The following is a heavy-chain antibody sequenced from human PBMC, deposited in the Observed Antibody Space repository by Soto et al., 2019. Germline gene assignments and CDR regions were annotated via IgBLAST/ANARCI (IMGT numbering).Heavy chain of an antibody. CDR3: ARDLAKGGGSAGFDY. D-gene: IGHD1-26*01. CDR2: INPKSGGT. Sequence: VASVKVSCKASGYTFTVYYMHWVRQAPGQGLGWMGWINPKSGGTMYPQKYQGRVTMTWDTSISTAYMALTRLRSDDTAVYYCARDLAKGGGSAGFDYCGQVTLVTVSS. CDR1: GYTFTVYY. V-gene: IGHV1-2*02. J-gene: IGHJ4*02.